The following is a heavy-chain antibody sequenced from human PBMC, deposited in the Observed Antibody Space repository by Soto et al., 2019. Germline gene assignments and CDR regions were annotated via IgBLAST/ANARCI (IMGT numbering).Heavy chain of an antibody. CDR1: GFTFSSYG. CDR2: MSYDGSK. D-gene: IGHD4-17*01. V-gene: IGHV3-30*18. Sequence: QVQLVESGGGVVQPGRSLRLSCAAAGFTFSSYGMHWVRQAPGTGLEWVAVMSYDGSKYYADTVKGRFTISRDNSKNTLYLQITSMRPGDTAVYYCAKDFTPWFGDYFYYYYGMDVWGQGTTVTVSS. J-gene: IGHJ6*01. CDR3: AKDFTPWFGDYFYYYYGMDV.